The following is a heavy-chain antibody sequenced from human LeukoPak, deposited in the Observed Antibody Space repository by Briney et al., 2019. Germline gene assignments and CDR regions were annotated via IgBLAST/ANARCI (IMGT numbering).Heavy chain of an antibody. CDR2: ISSSSSTI. CDR1: GFNFRTYS. J-gene: IGHJ4*02. CDR3: ARVQRELDY. Sequence: GGSLRLSCAASGFNFRTYSMNWVRQAPGKGLEWASYISSSSSTIYYADSVKGRFTISRDNAKNSLYLQMNSLRDEDTAVYYCARVQRELDYWGQGTLVTVSS. V-gene: IGHV3-48*02. D-gene: IGHD1-26*01.